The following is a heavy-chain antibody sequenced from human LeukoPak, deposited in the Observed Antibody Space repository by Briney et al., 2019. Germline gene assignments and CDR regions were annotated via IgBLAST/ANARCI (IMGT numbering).Heavy chain of an antibody. CDR3: ARGEVAGDFDY. CDR1: GGSINSYY. J-gene: IGHJ4*02. Sequence: PSETLSLTCTVSGGSINSYYWTWIRQPPGKGLEWIGYISYSGSTNYNPSLRSRVTISVDTSKNQFSLQLSSVTAADTAVYYCARGEVAGDFDYWGQGTLVTVSS. D-gene: IGHD6-19*01. V-gene: IGHV4-59*01. CDR2: ISYSGST.